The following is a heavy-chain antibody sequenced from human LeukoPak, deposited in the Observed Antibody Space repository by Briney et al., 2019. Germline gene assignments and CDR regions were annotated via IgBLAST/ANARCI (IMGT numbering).Heavy chain of an antibody. CDR1: SYSINSNYY. J-gene: IGHJ3*02. CDR3: TKSDGYGLIRI. V-gene: IGHV4-38-2*01. CDR2: IYHTGST. D-gene: IGHD3-10*01. Sequence: SETLSLICSVSSYSINSNYYWGWIRQSPGKGLEWIGSIYHTGSTYYNPSLKSRVTISLDASNKQFSLRLSSVTAADTAVYYCTKSDGYGLIRICGRGTMVTVSS.